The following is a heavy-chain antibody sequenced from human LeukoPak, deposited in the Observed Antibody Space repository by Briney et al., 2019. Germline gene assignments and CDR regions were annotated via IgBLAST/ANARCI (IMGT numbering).Heavy chain of an antibody. CDR1: GGSFSGYY. Sequence: SETLSLTCAVYGGSFSGYYWSWIRLPPGKGLEWIGEINHSGSTNYNPSLKSRVTISVDTSKNQFSLKLSSVTAADTAVYYCARRLQLPYYYYMDVWGKGTTVTVSS. CDR2: INHSGST. CDR3: ARRLQLPYYYYMDV. D-gene: IGHD5-24*01. V-gene: IGHV4-34*01. J-gene: IGHJ6*03.